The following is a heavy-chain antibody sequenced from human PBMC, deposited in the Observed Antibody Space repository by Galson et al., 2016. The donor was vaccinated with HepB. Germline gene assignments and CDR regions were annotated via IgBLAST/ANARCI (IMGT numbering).Heavy chain of an antibody. D-gene: IGHD3-22*01. CDR1: GFSLSTSEVG. J-gene: IGHJ3*02. CDR3: AHRDTTGNDDRSGYVAFDT. V-gene: IGHV2-5*01. Sequence: PALVKPTQTLTLTCTFSGFSLSTSEVGVGWIRQPPGKALEWLALIYGNDDNRYSPSLKSRLTITKDTSKNQVVLTVTKMDPVDTATYYCAHRDTTGNDDRSGYVAFDTWGQGTVVTVSS. CDR2: IYGNDDN.